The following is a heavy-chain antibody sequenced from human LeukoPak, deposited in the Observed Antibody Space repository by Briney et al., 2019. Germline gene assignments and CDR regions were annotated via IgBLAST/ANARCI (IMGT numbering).Heavy chain of an antibody. CDR2: ISGSGGST. Sequence: GGSLRLSCAASGFTFSSYGMSWVRQAPGKGLEWVSAISGSGGSTYYADSVKGRFTISRDNSKNTLYLQMNSLRAEDTAVYYCAKGTAYYYDSSGYYWLDYWGQGTLVTVSS. CDR1: GFTFSSYG. J-gene: IGHJ4*02. CDR3: AKGTAYYYDSSGYYWLDY. D-gene: IGHD3-22*01. V-gene: IGHV3-23*01.